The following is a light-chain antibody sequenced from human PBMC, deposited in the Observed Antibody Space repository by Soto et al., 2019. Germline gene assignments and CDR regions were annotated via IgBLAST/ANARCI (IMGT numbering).Light chain of an antibody. Sequence: QSVLTQPASVSGSPGQSITISCTGTSGDVGTYNYVSWYLQHPGKAPKLMIYDVSNRPSGVSNRLSGSKSGNTASLTISGLQAEDEADYYCSSYLSSSTRYVFGTGTKVTVL. CDR2: DVS. CDR3: SSYLSSSTRYV. V-gene: IGLV2-14*01. J-gene: IGLJ1*01. CDR1: SGDVGTYNY.